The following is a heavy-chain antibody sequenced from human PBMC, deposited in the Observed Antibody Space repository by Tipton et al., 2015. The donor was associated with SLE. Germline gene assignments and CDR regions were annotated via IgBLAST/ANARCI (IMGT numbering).Heavy chain of an antibody. CDR3: ARAWDSSGYYAFDI. D-gene: IGHD3-22*01. CDR2: IKQDGSEK. V-gene: IGHV3-7*02. J-gene: IGHJ3*02. CDR1: GFTFSSYW. Sequence: SLRLSCAASGFTFSSYWMSWVRQAPGKGLEWVANIKQDGSEKYYADSVKGRFTISRDNSKNTLYLQMNSLRAEDTAVYYCARAWDSSGYYAFDIWGQGTIVTVSS.